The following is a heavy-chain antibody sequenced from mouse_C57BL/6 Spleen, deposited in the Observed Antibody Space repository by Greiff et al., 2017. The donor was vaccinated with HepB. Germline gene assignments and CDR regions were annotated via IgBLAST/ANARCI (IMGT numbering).Heavy chain of an antibody. D-gene: IGHD3-1*01. CDR3: ARDRAYYFDY. Sequence: EVQLVESGPGLVKPSPSLSLTCSVTGYSITSGYYWNWIRQFPGNNLEWMGYISYDGSNNYNPSLKNRISITRDTSKNQFFLKLNSVTTEDTATYYCARDRAYYFDYWGQGTTLTVSS. CDR2: ISYDGSN. CDR1: GYSITSGYY. V-gene: IGHV3-6*01. J-gene: IGHJ2*01.